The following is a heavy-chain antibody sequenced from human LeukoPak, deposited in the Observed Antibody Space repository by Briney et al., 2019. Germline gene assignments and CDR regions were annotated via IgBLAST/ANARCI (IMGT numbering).Heavy chain of an antibody. CDR2: IYSGGST. CDR3: ARDQDGGNFLLDY. Sequence: GGSLRLSCAASGFTVSSNYMSWVRQAPGKGLEWVSVIYSGGSTYYADSVKGRFTISRDNSKNTLCLQMNSLRAEDTAVYYCARDQDGGNFLLDYWGQGTLVTVSS. J-gene: IGHJ4*02. CDR1: GFTVSSNY. D-gene: IGHD4-23*01. V-gene: IGHV3-66*01.